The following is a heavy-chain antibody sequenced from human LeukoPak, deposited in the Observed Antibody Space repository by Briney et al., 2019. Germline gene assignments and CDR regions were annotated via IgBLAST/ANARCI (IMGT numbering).Heavy chain of an antibody. CDR1: GGSISSSRYY. CDR3: AREGDLRLNWFDP. J-gene: IGHJ5*02. D-gene: IGHD5/OR15-5a*01. CDR2: IYYSGSS. Sequence: PGETLSLTCTVSGGSISSSRYYWGWMRQAPGKGLEGSGSIYYSGSSYYTPSLKSRLTISVDTSKNQFSLKLSSVTAADTAVYYCAREGDLRLNWFDPWGQGTLLTVSS. V-gene: IGHV4-39*07.